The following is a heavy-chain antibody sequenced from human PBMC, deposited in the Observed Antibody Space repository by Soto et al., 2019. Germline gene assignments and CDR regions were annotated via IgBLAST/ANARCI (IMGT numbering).Heavy chain of an antibody. CDR2: IYYSGST. V-gene: IGHV4-39*01. Sequence: QLQLQESGPGLVKPSETLSLTCTVSGGSISSSSYYWGWIRQPPGKGLEWIGSIYYSGSTYYNPSLKSRVTISVDTSKNQFSLKLSSVTAADTAVYYCARRLHSYGFWYFDLWGRGTLVTVSS. CDR3: ARRLHSYGFWYFDL. J-gene: IGHJ2*01. CDR1: GGSISSSSYY. D-gene: IGHD5-18*01.